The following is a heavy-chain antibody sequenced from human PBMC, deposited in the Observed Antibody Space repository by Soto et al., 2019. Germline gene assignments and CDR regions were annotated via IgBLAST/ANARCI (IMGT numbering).Heavy chain of an antibody. J-gene: IGHJ4*02. CDR1: GFTFSSYA. D-gene: IGHD2-2*01. CDR3: VASPAATPAPFDF. CDR2: ISPASTYI. Sequence: GGSLRLSCAASGFTFSSYARSWVRQAPGRGLEWVSSISPASTYIYYADSVKGRFTISRDNAQNSLYLQMNSLRADDTAVYFCVASPAATPAPFDFWGQGTLVTVSS. V-gene: IGHV3-21*06.